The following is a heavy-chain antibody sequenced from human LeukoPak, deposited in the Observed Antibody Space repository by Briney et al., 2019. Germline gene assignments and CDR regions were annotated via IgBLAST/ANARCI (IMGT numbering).Heavy chain of an antibody. CDR1: GYTFTSYG. CDR2: ISAYNGNT. D-gene: IGHD3-16*02. V-gene: IGHV1-18*01. CDR3: ARGPYRLIGQMNDAFDI. J-gene: IGHJ3*02. Sequence: GASAKVSCKASGYTFTSYGISWVRQAPGQGLEWMGWISAYNGNTNYAQKLQGRVTMTTDTSTSTAYMELRSLRSDDTAVYYCARGPYRLIGQMNDAFDIWGQGTMVTVSS.